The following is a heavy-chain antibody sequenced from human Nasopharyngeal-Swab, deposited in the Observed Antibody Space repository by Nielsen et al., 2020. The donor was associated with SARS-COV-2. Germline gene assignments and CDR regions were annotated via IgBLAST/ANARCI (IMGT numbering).Heavy chain of an antibody. V-gene: IGHV1-69*06. Sequence: WVRPAPGQGLEWMGGIIAIFGTAYYAQKFQGRVTITADKSTGTAYMELSSLRSEDTAVYYCAEVLDRGAFDSWGQGTMVTVSS. D-gene: IGHD2-2*03. CDR2: IIAIFGTA. CDR3: AEVLDRGAFDS. J-gene: IGHJ3*02.